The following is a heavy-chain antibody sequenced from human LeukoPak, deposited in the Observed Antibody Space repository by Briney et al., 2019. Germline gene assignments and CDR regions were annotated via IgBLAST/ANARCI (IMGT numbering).Heavy chain of an antibody. CDR3: ARGGVPRPDYYDSSGYYLDY. CDR2: FNHSGST. D-gene: IGHD3-22*01. CDR1: GESFSGYY. V-gene: IGHV4-34*01. Sequence: TDTLSLTCAVYGESFSGYYSSWIREPPGKGLEWIGEFNHSGSTNYNPSLKSRVTISVDTSKNQFSLKLSSVTAADTAVYYCARGGVPRPDYYDSSGYYLDYWGQGTLVTVSS. J-gene: IGHJ4*02.